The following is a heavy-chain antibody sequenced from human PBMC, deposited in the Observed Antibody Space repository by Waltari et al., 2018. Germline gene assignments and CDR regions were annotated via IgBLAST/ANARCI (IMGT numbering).Heavy chain of an antibody. CDR3: ARCKDQLEPNYYYYYGMDV. CDR2: IIPIFGTA. Sequence: QVQLVQSGAEVKKPGSSVKVSCKASGGTFSSYAISWVRQAPGQGLEWMGGIIPIFGTANYAQKFQGRVTITTDESTSTAYMELSSLRSEDTAVYYCARCKDQLEPNYYYYYGMDVWGQGTTVTVSS. CDR1: GGTFSSYA. V-gene: IGHV1-69*05. D-gene: IGHD1-1*01. J-gene: IGHJ6*02.